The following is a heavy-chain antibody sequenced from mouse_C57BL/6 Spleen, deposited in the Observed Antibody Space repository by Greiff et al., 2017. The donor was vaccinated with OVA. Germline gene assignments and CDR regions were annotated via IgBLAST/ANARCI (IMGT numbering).Heavy chain of an antibody. V-gene: IGHV1-82*01. CDR3: AREEYYYGSSPFDY. CDR1: GYAFSSSW. CDR2: IYPGDGDT. D-gene: IGHD1-1*01. Sequence: QVQLQQSGPELVKPGASVKISCKASGYAFSSSWMNWVKQRPGKGLEWIGRIYPGDGDTNYNGKFKGKATLTADKSSSTAYMQLSSLTSEDSAVYFCAREEYYYGSSPFDYWGQGTTLTVSS. J-gene: IGHJ2*01.